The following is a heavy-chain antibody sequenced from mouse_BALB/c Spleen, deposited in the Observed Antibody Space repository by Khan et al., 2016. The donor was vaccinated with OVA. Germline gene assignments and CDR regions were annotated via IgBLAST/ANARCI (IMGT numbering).Heavy chain of an antibody. J-gene: IGHJ3*01. CDR1: GYSFTSCYS. Sequence: EVQLQESGPGLVKPSQSLSLTCTVTGYSFTSCYSWHWLRPSPGNKVEWMAYIRYSGSTSYNPSLKSRISITRDPAKNKFFLQLNSVTTEDTATYGYACGFLAYWGQGTLVTVSA. V-gene: IGHV3-1*02. CDR2: IRYSGST. CDR3: ACGFLAY.